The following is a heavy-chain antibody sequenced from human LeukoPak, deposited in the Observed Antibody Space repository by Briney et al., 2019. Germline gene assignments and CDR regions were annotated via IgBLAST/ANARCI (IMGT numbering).Heavy chain of an antibody. D-gene: IGHD3-22*01. CDR2: MYYRGNT. J-gene: IGHJ4*02. V-gene: IGHV4-39*07. Sequence: SETLSLTCTVSGGSISSITYYWGWLRQPPGKGLEWVGHMYYRGNTFYSPSLKSRVTISVDTSKNQFSLKLSSVTAADTAVYYCASTSYDSSGYYYPPWYYFDYWGQGTLVTVSS. CDR1: GGSISSITYY. CDR3: ASTSYDSSGYYYPPWYYFDY.